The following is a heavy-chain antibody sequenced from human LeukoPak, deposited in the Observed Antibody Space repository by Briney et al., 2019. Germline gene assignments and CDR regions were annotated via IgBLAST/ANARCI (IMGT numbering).Heavy chain of an antibody. Sequence: PGGSLRLSCAASGFTFSSYSMNWVRQAPGKGLEWVSSISSSSSYIYYADSVKGRFTISRDNAKNSLYLQMNSLRAEDTAVYYCARATSFYRYFDYWGQGTLVTVSS. CDR2: ISSSSSYI. CDR1: GFTFSSYS. V-gene: IGHV3-21*01. J-gene: IGHJ4*02. CDR3: ARATSFYRYFDY. D-gene: IGHD3-10*01.